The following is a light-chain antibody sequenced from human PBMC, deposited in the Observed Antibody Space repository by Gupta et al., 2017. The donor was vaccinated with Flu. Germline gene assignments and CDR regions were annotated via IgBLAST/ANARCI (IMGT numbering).Light chain of an antibody. CDR2: END. V-gene: IGLV1-51*02. CDR1: SSNIGNNY. Sequence: TVTISCSGSSSNIGNNYVSWYQKFPGTAPKLLIYENDRRPSGFPDRFSGSKSGTSANLDITGLQTGDEADYYCGTWDSSLSTVVFGGGTKLTVL. J-gene: IGLJ3*02. CDR3: GTWDSSLSTVV.